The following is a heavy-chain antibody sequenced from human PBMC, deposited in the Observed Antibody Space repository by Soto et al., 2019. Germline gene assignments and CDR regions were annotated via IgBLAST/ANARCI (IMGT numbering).Heavy chain of an antibody. J-gene: IGHJ3*02. CDR1: GEFVSSGNDY. CDR2: MSHSGGT. V-gene: IGHV4-61*01. Sequence: PSETQSLTYAVYGEFVSSGNDYWSWIRQPPGKGLEWIGEMSHSGGTHFNPSLKSRVIISVDTSKNQFSLKMSSVTAADTALYYCARVERGTATTVVDAFDIWGPGTMVTVSS. D-gene: IGHD1-1*01. CDR3: ARVERGTATTVVDAFDI.